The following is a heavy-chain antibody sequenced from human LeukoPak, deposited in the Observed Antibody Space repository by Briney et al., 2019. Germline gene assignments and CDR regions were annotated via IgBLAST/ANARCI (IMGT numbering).Heavy chain of an antibody. Sequence: PSETLSLTCGVYGGSFSDYYWSWIRQPPGKGLEWIGEINHSGSTNYNPSLKSRVTISVDTSKNQFSLKLTSVTAADTAVCYCARGDTIAVDYWGQGTLVTVSS. CDR2: INHSGST. J-gene: IGHJ4*02. D-gene: IGHD6-19*01. CDR1: GGSFSDYY. CDR3: ARGDTIAVDY. V-gene: IGHV4-34*01.